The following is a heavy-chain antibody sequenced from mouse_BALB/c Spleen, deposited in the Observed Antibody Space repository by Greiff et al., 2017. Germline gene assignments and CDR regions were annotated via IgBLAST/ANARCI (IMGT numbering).Heavy chain of an antibody. V-gene: IGHV3-2*02. CDR1: GYSITSDYA. Sequence: VQLQQSGPGLVKPSQSLSLTCTVTGYSITSDYAWNWIRQFPGNKLEWMGYISYSGSTSYNPSLKSRISITRDTSKNQFFLQLNSVTTEDTATYYCAREYGIVDYWGQGTTLTVSS. CDR3: AREYGIVDY. CDR2: ISYSGST. J-gene: IGHJ2*01. D-gene: IGHD2-1*01.